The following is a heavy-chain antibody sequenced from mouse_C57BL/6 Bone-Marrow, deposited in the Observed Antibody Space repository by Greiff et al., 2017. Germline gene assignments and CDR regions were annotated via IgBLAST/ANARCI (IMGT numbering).Heavy chain of an antibody. J-gene: IGHJ2*01. D-gene: IGHD4-1*01. CDR1: GYTFTSYW. Sequence: QVQLQQSGAELVKPGASVKMSCKASGYTFTSYWITWVKQRPGQGLEWIGDIYPTSGRTNYNEKFKSKAILTVDTSSNTAYMQLSSLTSEDSAVFYGARAGPLGRSFDYWGQGTTRTVSS. V-gene: IGHV1-55*01. CDR2: IYPTSGRT. CDR3: ARAGPLGRSFDY.